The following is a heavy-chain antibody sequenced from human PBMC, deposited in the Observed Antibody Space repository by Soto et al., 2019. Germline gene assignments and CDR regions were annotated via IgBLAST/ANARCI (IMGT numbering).Heavy chain of an antibody. CDR1: GGSISSGGYY. D-gene: IGHD4-17*01. CDR3: ARTVDAPHNWFDP. J-gene: IGHJ5*02. V-gene: IGHV4-31*03. CDR2: IYYSGST. Sequence: SETLSLTCTVSGGSISSGGYYWSWIRQHPGKGLEWIGYIYYSGSTYYNPSLKSRVTISVDTSKNQFSLKLSSVTAADTAVYYCARTVDAPHNWFDPWGQGTLVTVSS.